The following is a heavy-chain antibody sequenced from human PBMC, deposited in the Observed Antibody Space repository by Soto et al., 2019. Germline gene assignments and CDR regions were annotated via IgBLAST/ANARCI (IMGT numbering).Heavy chain of an antibody. CDR2: IYSSGST. J-gene: IGHJ6*02. CDR1: GGSVSSDTHY. Sequence: SETLSLTCTVSGGSVSSDTHYWSWIRQPPGKRLEWIGFIYSSGSTNYNPSLKSRVTMSVDTSKNQFSLKLRSVIAADTAVYHCARFVRSCSGTTCYTRADVWGQGTTVTVSS. CDR3: ARFVRSCSGTTCYTRADV. D-gene: IGHD2-2*02. V-gene: IGHV4-61*01.